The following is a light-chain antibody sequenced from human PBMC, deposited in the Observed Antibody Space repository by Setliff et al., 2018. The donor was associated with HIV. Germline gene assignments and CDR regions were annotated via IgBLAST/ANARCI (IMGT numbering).Light chain of an antibody. CDR3: SSYATTNTLP. V-gene: IGLV2-14*01. CDR1: SSDVGGYSY. J-gene: IGLJ1*01. CDR2: EVR. Sequence: LTQPASVSGSPGQSITISCTGTSSDVGGYSYVSWYQQHPGKAPKLIIYEVRNRPSGVSNRFSGSKSGNTASLTISGLQAEDEADYYCSSYATTNTLPFGTGTKVTVL.